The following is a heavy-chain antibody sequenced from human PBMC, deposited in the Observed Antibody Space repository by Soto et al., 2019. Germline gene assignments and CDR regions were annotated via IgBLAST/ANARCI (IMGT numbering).Heavy chain of an antibody. CDR2: ITGSGGST. Sequence: EVQLLESGGGLVQPGGSLRLSCAASGFTFSSYAMSWVRQAPGKGLEWVSAITGSGGSTYYADSVKGRFTISRDNSKSTLYLQMSSLRGEDMSIYYCAKGSGGSRPYYFDYCGQGTLVTVSS. CDR3: AKGSGGSRPYYFDY. V-gene: IGHV3-23*01. J-gene: IGHJ4*02. CDR1: GFTFSSYA. D-gene: IGHD2-15*01.